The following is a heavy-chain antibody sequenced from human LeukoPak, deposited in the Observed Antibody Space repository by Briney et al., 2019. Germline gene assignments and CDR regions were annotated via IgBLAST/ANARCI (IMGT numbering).Heavy chain of an antibody. CDR1: GFTFSSYG. CDR3: AWIYRDRPIDY. D-gene: IGHD5-12*01. CDR2: ISYDGSNK. J-gene: IGHJ4*02. Sequence: PGGSLRLSCAASGFTFSSYGMHWVRQAPGKGLEWVAVISYDGSNKYYADSVKGRFTISRDNAKNSLYLQMNSLRAEDTAVYYCAWIYRDRPIDYWGQGTLVTVSS. V-gene: IGHV3-30*03.